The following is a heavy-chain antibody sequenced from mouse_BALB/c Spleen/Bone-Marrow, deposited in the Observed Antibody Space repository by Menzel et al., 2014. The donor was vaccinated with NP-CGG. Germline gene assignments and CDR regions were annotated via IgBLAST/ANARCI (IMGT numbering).Heavy chain of an antibody. D-gene: IGHD1-1*01. CDR3: ERLSYYGRFAY. Sequence: EVKVEESGGGLVQPGGSLKLSCAASGFDFSSYWMSWVRQAPGKGLEWIGEINPDSSTINYTPSLKDKFIISRDNAKNTLYLQMSKVRSEDTALYYCERLSYYGRFAYWGQGTLVTVSA. V-gene: IGHV4-1*02. J-gene: IGHJ3*01. CDR1: GFDFSSYW. CDR2: INPDSSTI.